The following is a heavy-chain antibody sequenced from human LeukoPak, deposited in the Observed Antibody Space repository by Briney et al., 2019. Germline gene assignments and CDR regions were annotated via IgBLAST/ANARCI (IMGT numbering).Heavy chain of an antibody. J-gene: IGHJ6*02. CDR3: ARLGPLTHYGMDV. D-gene: IGHD1-14*01. Sequence: GESLKISCTGSGYSFTCYLIGLVRPMPGEGLEGMGIIYPGDSDTRYSPSSQGQVTISADKPISTAYLQWSSLKASDTAMYYCARLGPLTHYGMDVWGQGTKVTVSS. V-gene: IGHV5-51*04. CDR2: IYPGDSDT. CDR1: GYSFTCYL.